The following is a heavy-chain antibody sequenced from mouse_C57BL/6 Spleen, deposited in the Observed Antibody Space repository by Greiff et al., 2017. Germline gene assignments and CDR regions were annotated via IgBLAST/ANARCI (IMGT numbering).Heavy chain of an antibody. CDR1: GYAFSSYW. CDR3: ARGPAQGWFAY. Sequence: VQLQQSGAELVKPGASVKISCKASGYAFSSYWMNWVKQRPGKGLEWIGQIYPGDGDTNYNGKFKGKATLTADKSSSTAYMQHSSLTSEDCAVYCSARGPAQGWFAYWGQGTLVAVSA. CDR2: IYPGDGDT. D-gene: IGHD3-2*02. V-gene: IGHV1-80*01. J-gene: IGHJ3*01.